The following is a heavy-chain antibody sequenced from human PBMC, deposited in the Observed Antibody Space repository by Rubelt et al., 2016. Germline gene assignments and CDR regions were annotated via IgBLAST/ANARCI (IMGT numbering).Heavy chain of an antibody. CDR2: ISAYNGNT. CDR3: ARDPYSSGWVDY. V-gene: IGHV1-18*01. D-gene: IGHD6-19*01. Sequence: QVQLVQSGAEVKKPGASVKVSCKVSGYTLTELSMHWVRQAPGQGLEWMGWISAYNGNTNYGQKVQGRVTMTTDTSTSTAYMEPRSLRSDDTAVYYCARDPYSSGWVDYWGQGTLVTVSS. CDR1: GYTLTELS. J-gene: IGHJ4*02.